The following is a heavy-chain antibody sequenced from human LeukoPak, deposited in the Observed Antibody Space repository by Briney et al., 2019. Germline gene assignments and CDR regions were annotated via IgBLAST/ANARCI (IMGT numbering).Heavy chain of an antibody. J-gene: IGHJ4*02. CDR1: GFTFSSYA. CDR3: AKDRVLRFLEWPLFDY. V-gene: IGHV3-30-3*01. Sequence: GGSLRLSCAASGFTFSSYAMHWVRQAPGKGLEWVAVISYDGSNKYYADSVKGRFTISRDNSKNTLYLQMNSLRAEDTAVYYCAKDRVLRFLEWPLFDYWGQGTLVTVSS. CDR2: ISYDGSNK. D-gene: IGHD3-3*01.